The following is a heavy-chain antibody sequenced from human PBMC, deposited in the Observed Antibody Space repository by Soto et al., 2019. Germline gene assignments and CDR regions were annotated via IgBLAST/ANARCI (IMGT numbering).Heavy chain of an antibody. J-gene: IGHJ5*02. V-gene: IGHV1-18*04. Sequence: QVQLVQSEAEVKKPAASVKGSCKASGYTFTSYGISWVRQAPGQGLERMGWISAYNGNTNYAQKLQGRVTMTTDTSTSAAYLELRSLRSDDTAVYYCARDCLWELLEDKWFDPWGQGTLVTVSS. CDR3: ARDCLWELLEDKWFDP. CDR1: GYTFTSYG. D-gene: IGHD1-26*01. CDR2: ISAYNGNT.